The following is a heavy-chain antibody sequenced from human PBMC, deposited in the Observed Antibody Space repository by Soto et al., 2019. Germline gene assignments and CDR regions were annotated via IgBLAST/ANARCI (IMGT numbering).Heavy chain of an antibody. CDR3: ARPQGYYGSGNWFYYYGMDV. Sequence: QVQLVQSGAEVKKPGSSVKVSCKASGGTFSSYAISWVRQAPGQGLERMGGIIPIFGTANYAQKFQGRVTITADESTSTAYMELGSLRSEDTAVYYCARPQGYYGSGNWFYYYGMDVWGQGTTVTVSS. J-gene: IGHJ6*02. D-gene: IGHD3-10*01. V-gene: IGHV1-69*01. CDR2: IIPIFGTA. CDR1: GGTFSSYA.